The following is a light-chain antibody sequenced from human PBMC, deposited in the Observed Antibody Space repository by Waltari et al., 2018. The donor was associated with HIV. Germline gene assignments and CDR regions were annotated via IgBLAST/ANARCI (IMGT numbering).Light chain of an antibody. CDR2: VGTNGSY. Sequence: QVVLTQSPSASASLRASVKLTFTLSSGHNNYAIAWHPQPPEKGPRYLMRVGTNGSYCKGDGVPARISSSSAATERCLIISSLQSEDEADYYCQTCDTGIQVFGVGTKLTVL. CDR1: SGHNNYA. CDR3: QTCDTGIQV. V-gene: IGLV4-69*01. J-gene: IGLJ3*02.